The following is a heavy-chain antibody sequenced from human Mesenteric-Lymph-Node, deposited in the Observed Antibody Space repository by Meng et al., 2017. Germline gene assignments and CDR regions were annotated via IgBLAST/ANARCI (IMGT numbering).Heavy chain of an antibody. J-gene: IGHJ4*02. CDR3: VTHSGFGIGFDY. D-gene: IGHD3-10*01. CDR1: GFIFNNAW. Sequence: EVQLAWSGGGSGMHGGSLRLPCSAFGFIFNNAWLSWVRQAPGKGLEWVGRIKSKTDGGATHYAAPVKGRFTISRDDSKNTLDLQMNSLKSEDTAVYYCVTHSGFGIGFDYWGQGTLVTVSS. V-gene: IGHV3-15*01. CDR2: IKSKTDGGAT.